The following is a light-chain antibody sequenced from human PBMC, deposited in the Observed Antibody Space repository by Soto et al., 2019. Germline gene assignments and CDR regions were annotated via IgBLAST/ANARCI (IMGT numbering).Light chain of an antibody. CDR1: QGISSY. J-gene: IGKJ3*01. CDR3: QQLNSYVFT. V-gene: IGKV1-9*01. CDR2: AAS. Sequence: IQMTQSPSFLSASVGERVTITCRASQGISSYLAWYQQKPGKAPKLLIYAASTLQSGVPSRFSGSGSGTDFTLTISSLQPEDFATYYCQQLNSYVFTFGPGTTVDIK.